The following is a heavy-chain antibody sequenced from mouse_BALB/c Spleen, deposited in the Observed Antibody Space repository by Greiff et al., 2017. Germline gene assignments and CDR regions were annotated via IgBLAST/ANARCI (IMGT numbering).Heavy chain of an antibody. CDR1: GYTFTSYY. V-gene: IGHV1S56*01. J-gene: IGHJ2*01. Sequence: QVQLQQSGPELVKPGASVRISCKASGYTFTSYYIHWVKQRHGQGLEWIGWIYPGNVNTKYNEKFKGKATLTADKSSSTAYMQLSSLTSEDSAVYFCAIYYGYYIDYWGQGTTLTVSS. CDR3: AIYYGYYIDY. D-gene: IGHD2-2*01. CDR2: IYPGNVNT.